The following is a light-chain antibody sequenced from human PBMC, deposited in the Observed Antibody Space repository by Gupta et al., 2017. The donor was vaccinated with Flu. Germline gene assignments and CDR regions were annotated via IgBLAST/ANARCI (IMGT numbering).Light chain of an antibody. CDR3: CSYAGTDTWV. J-gene: IGLJ3*02. V-gene: IGLV2-11*03. CDR1: RSDLGSNDY. Sequence: SVTISCSGTRSDLGSNDYVSWYLQHPDTATKLIIYDVTKRPAGVTDRFSASKSGNTASLIISGLLHEDEADYYCCSYAGTDTWVFGGGTKLTVL. CDR2: DVT.